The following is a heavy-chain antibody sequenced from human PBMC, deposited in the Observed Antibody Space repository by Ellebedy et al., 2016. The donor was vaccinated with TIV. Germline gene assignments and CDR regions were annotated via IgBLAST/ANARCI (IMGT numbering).Heavy chain of an antibody. V-gene: IGHV1-2*04. CDR2: INPNSGGT. CDR3: ARGHSGSYRNAFDI. CDR1: GYTFTGYY. D-gene: IGHD1-26*01. Sequence: AASVKVSCKTSGYTFTGYYMHWVRPAPGQGLEWMGWINPNSGGTSYAQKFQGWVTMTRDTSISTAYMELSRLRSDDTAVYYCARGHSGSYRNAFDIWGQGTMVTVSS. J-gene: IGHJ3*02.